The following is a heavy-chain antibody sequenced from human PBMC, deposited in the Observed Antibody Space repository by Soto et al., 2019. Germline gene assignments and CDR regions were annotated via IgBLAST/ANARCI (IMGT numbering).Heavy chain of an antibody. V-gene: IGHV3-23*01. CDR1: GFTFSSYA. CDR3: ARAMSSGSYFDY. Sequence: EVQLLESGGGLVQPGGSLRLSCAASGFTFSSYAMSWVRQAPGKGLEWVSVISGSGGSTYYADSVKGRFTISRDNSKNTLYLQMNSLRAEDTAVYYCARAMSSGSYFDYWGQGTLLTVSS. D-gene: IGHD1-26*01. J-gene: IGHJ4*02. CDR2: ISGSGGST.